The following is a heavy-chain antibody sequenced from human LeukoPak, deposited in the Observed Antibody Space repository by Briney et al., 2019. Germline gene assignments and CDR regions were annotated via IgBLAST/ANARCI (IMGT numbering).Heavy chain of an antibody. V-gene: IGHV3-30*02. Sequence: GGSLRLSCAASGSTFSSYGMHWVRQAPGKGLEWVAFIRYDGSNKYYADSVKGRFTISRDNSKNTLYLQMNSLRAEDTAVYYCAKDLSGDNAFDIWGQGTMVTVSS. J-gene: IGHJ3*02. D-gene: IGHD1-26*01. CDR1: GSTFSSYG. CDR2: IRYDGSNK. CDR3: AKDLSGDNAFDI.